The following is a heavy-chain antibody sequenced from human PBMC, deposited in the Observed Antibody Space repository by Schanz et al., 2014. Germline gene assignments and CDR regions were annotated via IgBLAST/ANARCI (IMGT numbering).Heavy chain of an antibody. CDR1: GFTVSTNY. CDR2: LYIGGGST. CDR3: AKDMNREATAPES. J-gene: IGHJ5*02. Sequence: EVQLVESGGGLIQPGGSLRLSCAVSGFTVSTNYMSWVRQAPGKGLEWVSSLYIGGGSTRYADSVKGRFIISRDSSKNTVYLHMNSLRDEDTAVYYCAKDMNREATAPESWGQGTLVVVSS. D-gene: IGHD5-12*01. V-gene: IGHV3-53*01.